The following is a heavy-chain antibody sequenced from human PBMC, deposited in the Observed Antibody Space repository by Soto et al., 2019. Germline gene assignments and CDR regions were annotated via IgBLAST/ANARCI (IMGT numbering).Heavy chain of an antibody. J-gene: IGHJ3*02. CDR2: IWYDGSNK. D-gene: IGHD3-22*01. CDR3: ARDRGRVVINYAFDI. Sequence: GGSLRLSCAASGFTFSSYDMHWIRQAPGKGLEWVAVIWYDGSNKYYADSVKGRFTISRDNSKNTLYLQMNSLCAEDTAVYDCARDRGRVVINYAFDIWGQGTMVTVSS. V-gene: IGHV3-33*01. CDR1: GFTFSSYD.